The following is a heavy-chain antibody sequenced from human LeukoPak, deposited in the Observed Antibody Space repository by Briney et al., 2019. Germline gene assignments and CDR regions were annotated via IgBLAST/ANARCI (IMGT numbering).Heavy chain of an antibody. CDR3: TTEALWFGELFFDF. D-gene: IGHD3-10*01. CDR1: GFTSSSYA. CDR2: IIQDGSEK. V-gene: IGHV3-7*05. J-gene: IGHJ4*02. Sequence: GGSLRLSCAASGFTSSSYAMSWVRQAPGKGLEWVANIIQDGSEKYYVDSVKGRFTISRDNAKNSLYLQMNSLRAEDTAVYYCTTEALWFGELFFDFWGQGTLVTVSS.